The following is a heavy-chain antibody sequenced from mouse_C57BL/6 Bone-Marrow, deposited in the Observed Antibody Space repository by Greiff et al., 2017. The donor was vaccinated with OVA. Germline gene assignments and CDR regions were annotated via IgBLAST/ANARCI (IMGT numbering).Heavy chain of an antibody. Sequence: VQLQQSGAELARPGASVKLSCKASGYTFASYGISWVKQRTGPGLEWIGEIYPRSGNTYYNEKFKGKATLTADKSSSTAYMELRSLTSEDSAVYFCAREGLPNFDYWGQGTTLTVSS. CDR3: AREGLPNFDY. D-gene: IGHD2-4*01. J-gene: IGHJ2*01. CDR1: GYTFASYG. V-gene: IGHV1-81*01. CDR2: IYPRSGNT.